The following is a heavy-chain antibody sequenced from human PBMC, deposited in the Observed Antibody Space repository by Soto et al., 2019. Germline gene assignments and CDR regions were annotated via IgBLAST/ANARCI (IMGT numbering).Heavy chain of an antibody. CDR1: RCIFTAYF. V-gene: IGHV1-2*02. D-gene: IGHD1-1*01. J-gene: IGHJ5*02. CDR3: ASHDPGARFDP. Sequence: ASVKVSCKAPRCIFTAYFMHWVRQAPGQGLEWVGWINPNNGATHYGLSFQGRVTMTRDTSISTAYMELSSLRSDDTAVYYCASHDPGARFDPWGQGTLVTVSS. CDR2: INPNNGAT.